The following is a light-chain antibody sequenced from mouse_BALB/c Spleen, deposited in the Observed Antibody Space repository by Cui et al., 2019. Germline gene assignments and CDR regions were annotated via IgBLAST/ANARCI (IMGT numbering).Light chain of an antibody. CDR2: YTS. CDR1: QGISNY. CDR3: QQYSKLPFT. Sequence: DIQMTQTTSSLSASLGDRVTIRCSASQGISNYLNWYQQKPDGTVKLLINYTSSLHSGVPSRFSGSGSGTDYSLTISNLEPEDIATYYCQQYSKLPFTFGSGTKLEIK. V-gene: IGKV10-94*01. J-gene: IGKJ4*01.